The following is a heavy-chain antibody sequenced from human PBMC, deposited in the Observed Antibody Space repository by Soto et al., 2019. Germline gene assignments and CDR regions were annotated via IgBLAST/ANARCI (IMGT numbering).Heavy chain of an antibody. CDR1: GFSLRGYG. J-gene: IGHJ4*02. CDR3: AKNPSRVDIASSDY. D-gene: IGHD5-18*01. V-gene: IGHV3-30*18. CDR2: ISYDGSNK. Sequence: QQQQVESGGGVVQPGRSLRLSCAASGFSLRGYGMHWVRQAPGKGLEWVAVISYDGSNKYYADSVKGRFTISRDDSKNTLYLQMNSLRADDSAVYFCAKNPSRVDIASSDYWGQGTLVTVSS.